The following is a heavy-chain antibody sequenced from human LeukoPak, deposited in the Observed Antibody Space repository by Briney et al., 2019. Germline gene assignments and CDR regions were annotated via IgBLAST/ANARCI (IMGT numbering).Heavy chain of an antibody. CDR1: GGSISSYY. D-gene: IGHD4-17*01. V-gene: IGHV4-59*01. Sequence: SETLSLTCTVSGGSISSYYWSWIRQPPGKGLEWIGYIYYSGSTNYNPSLKSRVTISVDTSKNQFSLKLSSVTAADTAVYYCARGIDYGDFQHWGQGTLVTVSS. CDR2: IYYSGST. CDR3: ARGIDYGDFQH. J-gene: IGHJ1*01.